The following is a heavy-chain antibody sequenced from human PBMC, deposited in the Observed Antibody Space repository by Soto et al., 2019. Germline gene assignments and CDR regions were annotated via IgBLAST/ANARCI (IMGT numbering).Heavy chain of an antibody. V-gene: IGHV3-48*02. CDR3: ARDHSVVVPAADDYYYYGMDV. J-gene: IGHJ6*01. D-gene: IGHD2-2*01. CDR1: GFTFSSYS. CDR2: ISSSSSTI. Sequence: EVQLVESGGGLVQPGGSLRLSCAASGFTFSSYSMNWVRQAPGKGLEWVSYISSSSSTIYYADSVKGRFTISRDNAKNSLYLQMNSLRDEDTAVYYCARDHSVVVPAADDYYYYGMDVWGXXTTVTVXS.